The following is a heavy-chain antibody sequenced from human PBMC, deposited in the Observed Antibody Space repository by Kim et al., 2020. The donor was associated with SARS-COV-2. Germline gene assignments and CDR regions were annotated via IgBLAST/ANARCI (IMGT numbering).Heavy chain of an antibody. J-gene: IGHJ3*02. V-gene: IGHV4-30-2*04. D-gene: IGHD2-15*01. Sequence: LKSRVTISVDTSKNQFYLKLSSVTAADTAVYYCARAIVVVVAATPAFDIWGQGTMVTVSS. CDR3: ARAIVVVVAATPAFDI.